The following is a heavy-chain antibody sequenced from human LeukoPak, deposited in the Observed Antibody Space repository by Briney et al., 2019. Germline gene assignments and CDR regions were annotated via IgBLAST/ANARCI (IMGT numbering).Heavy chain of an antibody. D-gene: IGHD1-26*01. CDR2: ISNTGGST. J-gene: IGHJ4*02. Sequence: GGSLRLSCAAPGFTFNSYAMNWVRQAPGKGLEWVSAISNTGGSTYYADSVKGRFTISRDNSKNTLYLQMNSLRAEDTAVYYCAKGSRNQQIVGATTVDYWGQGALVTVSS. V-gene: IGHV3-23*01. CDR1: GFTFNSYA. CDR3: AKGSRNQQIVGATTVDY.